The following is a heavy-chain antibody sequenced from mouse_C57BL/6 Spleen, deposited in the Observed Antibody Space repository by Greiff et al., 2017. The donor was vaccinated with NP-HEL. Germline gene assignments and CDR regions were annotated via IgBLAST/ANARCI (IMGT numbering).Heavy chain of an antibody. CDR3: APYYGSSPYYYAMDY. CDR2: IYPGDGDT. J-gene: IGHJ4*01. V-gene: IGHV1-80*01. CDR1: GYAFSSYW. D-gene: IGHD1-1*01. Sequence: VKLMESGAELVKPGASVKISCKASGYAFSSYWMNWVKQRPGKGLEWIGQIYPGDGDTNYNGKFKGKATLTADKSSSTAYMQLSSLTSEDSAVYFCAPYYGSSPYYYAMDYWGQGTSVTVSS.